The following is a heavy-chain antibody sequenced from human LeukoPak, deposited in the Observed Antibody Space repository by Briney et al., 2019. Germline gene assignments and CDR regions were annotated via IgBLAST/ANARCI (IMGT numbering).Heavy chain of an antibody. Sequence: GGSLRLSCAGSGFTFSSYAMSWVRQSPGKGLEWVSAISDSGDGTYYTDSVRARFTISRDNSMNTVDLRMSSLRAEDTAVYYCATELRHQDYWGQGTLVTVSS. CDR2: ISDSGDGT. V-gene: IGHV3-23*01. CDR1: GFTFSSYA. CDR3: ATELRHQDY. J-gene: IGHJ4*02. D-gene: IGHD2-15*01.